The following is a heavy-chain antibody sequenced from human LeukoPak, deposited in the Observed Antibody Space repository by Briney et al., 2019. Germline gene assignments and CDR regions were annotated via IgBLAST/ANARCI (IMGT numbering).Heavy chain of an antibody. V-gene: IGHV3-23*01. J-gene: IGHJ4*02. D-gene: IGHD2-15*01. CDR2: ISGSGGST. Sequence: PGGSLRLSCAASGFTFSSYAMSWVRQAPGKGLEWVSAISGSGGSTYYADSVKGRFTISRDNSKNTLYLQMNSLRAEDTAVYYCAREVIRVAAKPKPFDYWGQGTLVTVSS. CDR1: GFTFSSYA. CDR3: AREVIRVAAKPKPFDY.